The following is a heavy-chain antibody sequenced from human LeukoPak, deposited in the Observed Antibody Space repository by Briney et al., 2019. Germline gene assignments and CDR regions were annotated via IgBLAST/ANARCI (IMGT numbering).Heavy chain of an antibody. CDR1: GFPPSSYW. D-gene: IGHD5-24*01. CDR2: IKQDGSKK. Sequence: GAPRVSSVVSGFPPSSYWMTLSRQAPGISPEWVANIKQDGSKKSCVDSVKGRFTISRDNAKNSLYLQMNSLRAEDTAIYYCTRVGYIDEGIDYWGQGTLVTVSS. J-gene: IGHJ4*02. V-gene: IGHV3-7*04. CDR3: TRVGYIDEGIDY.